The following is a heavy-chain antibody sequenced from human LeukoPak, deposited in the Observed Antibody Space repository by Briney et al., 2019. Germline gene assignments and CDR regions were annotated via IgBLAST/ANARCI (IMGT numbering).Heavy chain of an antibody. V-gene: IGHV3-48*03. CDR2: ISNGGGTI. D-gene: IGHD3-10*02. J-gene: IGHJ4*02. CDR3: ARDSYMFGSDY. CDR1: GFTFTGYD. Sequence: PGGSLRLSCVASGFTFTGYDFNWVRQAPGKGLEWVSYISNGGGTISYADSVKGRFTISRDNAKNSVFLQMNTLRAEDTAVYYCARDSYMFGSDYWGQGTLVTVSS.